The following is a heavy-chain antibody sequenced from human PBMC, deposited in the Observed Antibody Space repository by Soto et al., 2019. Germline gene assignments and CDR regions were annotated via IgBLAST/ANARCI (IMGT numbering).Heavy chain of an antibody. V-gene: IGHV4-34*01. Sequence: QVQLQQWGAGLLQSSETLSLTCAVYGASVNDYYWTWIRQSPGKGLEWIGEIHYNGRTNYNPSLRSRVTISLQTSKTQFCLKLSSVTAADTAVYYCARRGGGGYPFYFDSWGQGTLVTVSS. CDR2: IHYNGRT. J-gene: IGHJ4*02. CDR3: ARRGGGGYPFYFDS. CDR1: GASVNDYY. D-gene: IGHD1-26*01.